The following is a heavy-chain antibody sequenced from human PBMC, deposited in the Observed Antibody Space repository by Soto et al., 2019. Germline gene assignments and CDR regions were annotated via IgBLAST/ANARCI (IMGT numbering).Heavy chain of an antibody. Sequence: PSETLSLTCAVSGDSISRGFHWAWIRQPPGKGLEWVASIYHSGTTYYNPSLTSRVLISVDTSKNQFSLRLSSVTAADTAVYYCARRVMGNIWYFDYWGQGTLVTVSS. CDR2: IYHSGTT. D-gene: IGHD2-21*01. J-gene: IGHJ4*02. CDR3: ARRVMGNIWYFDY. V-gene: IGHV4-38-2*01. CDR1: GDSISRGFH.